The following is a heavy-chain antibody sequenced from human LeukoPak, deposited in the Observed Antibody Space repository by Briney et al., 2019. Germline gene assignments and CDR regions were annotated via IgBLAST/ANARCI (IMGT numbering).Heavy chain of an antibody. Sequence: PSETLSLTCTVSGGSISSSYWSWIRQPPGKGLEWIGYIYHSGDTNSNPSLKSRVTISVDTSKNQFSLKLSSVAAADTAVYYCARHNFARPFDYWGQGTQVTVSS. CDR2: IYHSGDT. D-gene: IGHD6-6*01. V-gene: IGHV4-59*08. CDR1: GGSISSSY. CDR3: ARHNFARPFDY. J-gene: IGHJ4*02.